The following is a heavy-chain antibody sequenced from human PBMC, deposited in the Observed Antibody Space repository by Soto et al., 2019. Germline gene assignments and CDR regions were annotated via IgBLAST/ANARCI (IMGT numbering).Heavy chain of an antibody. D-gene: IGHD6-13*01. J-gene: IGHJ6*02. Sequence: SVKVSCNASGGTFSSYAISWVRQAPGQGLEWMGGIIPIFGTANYAQKFQGRVTITADKSTSTAYMELSSLRSEDTAVYYCARGIAAAGHSSYYYYYGMDVWGQGTTVTVSS. CDR3: ARGIAAAGHSSYYYYYGMDV. V-gene: IGHV1-69*06. CDR2: IIPIFGTA. CDR1: GGTFSSYA.